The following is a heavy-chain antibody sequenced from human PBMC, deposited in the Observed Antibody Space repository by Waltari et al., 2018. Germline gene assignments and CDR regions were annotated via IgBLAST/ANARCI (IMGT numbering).Heavy chain of an antibody. V-gene: IGHV4-34*01. J-gene: IGHJ4*02. D-gene: IGHD2-15*01. CDR3: ARGLYCSGGSCSRYYFDY. CDR2: INHSGST. Sequence: QVQLQQWGAGLLKPSETLSLNCAVYGGSFSGSYWRWIRPPPGKGLEWIGEINHSGSTNYNPSLKSRVTISVDTSKNQFSLKLSSVTAADTAVYYCARGLYCSGGSCSRYYFDYWGQGTLVTVSS. CDR1: GGSFSGSY.